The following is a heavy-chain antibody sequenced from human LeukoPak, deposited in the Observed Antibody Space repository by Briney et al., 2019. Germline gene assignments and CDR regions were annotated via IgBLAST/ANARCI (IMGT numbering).Heavy chain of an antibody. V-gene: IGHV3-64*01. J-gene: IGHJ3*02. CDR1: GFTFSSYA. CDR3: AKADWGAFDI. Sequence: GGSLRLSCAASGFTFSSYAMHWVRQAPGKGLEYVSAISSNGGSTYYANSVKGRFTISRDNSKNTLYLQMNSLRAEDTAVYYCAKADWGAFDIWGQGTMVTVSS. D-gene: IGHD3-16*01. CDR2: ISSNGGST.